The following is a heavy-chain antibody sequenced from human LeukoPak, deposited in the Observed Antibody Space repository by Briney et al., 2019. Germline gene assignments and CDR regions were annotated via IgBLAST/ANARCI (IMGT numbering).Heavy chain of an antibody. Sequence: AGGSLRLSCAVSGFTVSSPYMTWARQAPGKGLEWASTIRGDAVTSYADSVKDRFTISRDNSKNTLYLQMSSLRSEDTAVYYCARDKGVGATERFDYWGQGTLVTVSS. J-gene: IGHJ4*02. CDR2: IRGDAVT. CDR1: GFTVSSPY. D-gene: IGHD1-26*01. CDR3: ARDKGVGATERFDY. V-gene: IGHV3-53*01.